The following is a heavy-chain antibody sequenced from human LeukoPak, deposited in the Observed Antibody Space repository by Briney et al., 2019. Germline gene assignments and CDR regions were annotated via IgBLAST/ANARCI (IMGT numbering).Heavy chain of an antibody. V-gene: IGHV3-74*01. CDR1: GFTFSSNW. D-gene: IGHD6-19*01. J-gene: IGHJ5*02. Sequence: GGSLRLSCAASGFTFSSNWMHWVRQAPGKGLVWVSRINMDGSSTNYADSVRGRFTISRDNAKNTLYLQMNSLRAEDTAVYYCARGGSSGWYWFDPWGQGTLVTVSS. CDR2: INMDGSST. CDR3: ARGGSSGWYWFDP.